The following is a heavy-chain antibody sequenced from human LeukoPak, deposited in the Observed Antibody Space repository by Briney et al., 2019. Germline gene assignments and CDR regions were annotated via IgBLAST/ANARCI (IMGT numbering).Heavy chain of an antibody. Sequence: ASVKVSCKASGYTFTSYYMHWVRQAPGQGLEWMGIINPSGGSTSYAQKFQGRVTMTRDTSTSTVYMELSSLRSEDTAVYYCARSAHPLEQQLVRRYMDVWGKGTTVTVSS. CDR1: GYTFTSYY. D-gene: IGHD6-13*01. V-gene: IGHV1-46*01. J-gene: IGHJ6*03. CDR3: ARSAHPLEQQLVRRYMDV. CDR2: INPSGGST.